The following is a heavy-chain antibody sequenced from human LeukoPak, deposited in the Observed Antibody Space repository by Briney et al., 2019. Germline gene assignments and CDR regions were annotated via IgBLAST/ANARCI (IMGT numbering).Heavy chain of an antibody. D-gene: IGHD6-13*01. V-gene: IGHV1-18*01. Sequence: GASVKVSCKASGYTFTSYGISWVRQAPGQGLEWMGWISAYNGNTNYAQKLQGRVTMTTDTSTSTAYMEPRSLRSDDTAVYYCASTRIAAAGNQIFDYWGQGTLVTVSS. CDR2: ISAYNGNT. CDR3: ASTRIAAAGNQIFDY. J-gene: IGHJ4*02. CDR1: GYTFTSYG.